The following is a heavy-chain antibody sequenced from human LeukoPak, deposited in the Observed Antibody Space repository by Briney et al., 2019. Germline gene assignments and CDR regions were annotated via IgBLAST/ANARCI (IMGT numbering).Heavy chain of an antibody. J-gene: IGHJ4*02. CDR2: VSVYGGTT. CDR1: GFTFSNYW. D-gene: IGHD3-10*01. Sequence: GGSLRLSCAASGFTFSNYWMSWVRQAPGKGLEWVSTVSVYGGTTYYADSVKGRFTISRDNSKNTLYLQMNSLRPEDAAVYFCAKELHGSGNYAFDYWGQGTLVTVSS. V-gene: IGHV3-23*01. CDR3: AKELHGSGNYAFDY.